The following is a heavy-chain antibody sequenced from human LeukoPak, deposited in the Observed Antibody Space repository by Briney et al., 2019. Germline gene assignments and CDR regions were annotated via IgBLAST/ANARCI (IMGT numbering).Heavy chain of an antibody. Sequence: GASVKVSCKASGYTFTGYYMHWVRQAPGQGLEWMGRIHPNSGGTNYAQKFRGRVSLTRDTSISTAYMELSRLRSDDTAVYFCVRYPGDYVRFDPWGQGTLVTVSS. CDR3: VRYPGDYVRFDP. J-gene: IGHJ5*02. CDR2: IHPNSGGT. D-gene: IGHD4-17*01. CDR1: GYTFTGYY. V-gene: IGHV1-2*06.